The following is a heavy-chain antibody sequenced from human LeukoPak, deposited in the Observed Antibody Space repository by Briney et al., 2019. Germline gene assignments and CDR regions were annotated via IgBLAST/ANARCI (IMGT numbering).Heavy chain of an antibody. CDR1: GGSISSCAYY. D-gene: IGHD6-19*01. V-gene: IGHV4-31*03. CDR2: IHSSGNT. CDR3: ARGVPESRGWFNWFDP. Sequence: SETLSLTCSVSGGSISSCAYYWSWIRQHPGKGLEWIGYIHSSGNTYYNPSLRSRLTISRDTSQNQFSLKLTSLTAADTAVYYCARGVPESRGWFNWFDPWGQGTLLTVSS. J-gene: IGHJ5*02.